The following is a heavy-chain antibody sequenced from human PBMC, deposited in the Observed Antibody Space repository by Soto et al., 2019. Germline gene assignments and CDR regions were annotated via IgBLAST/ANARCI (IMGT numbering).Heavy chain of an antibody. CDR3: ATGGPLTGALNWFDP. V-gene: IGHV4-39*01. D-gene: IGHD3-9*01. CDR1: GGSISSHIYY. J-gene: IGHJ5*02. CDR2: IYYSGST. Sequence: QLQLQESGPGLVKSSETLSLTCTVSGGSISSHIYYWGWIRQSPGKGLEWIGSIYYSGSTYYNPSRKSAITVSVDTSKNQSSRKLSPVTAVDTAVYYCATGGPLTGALNWFDPWGQGTLVAVSS.